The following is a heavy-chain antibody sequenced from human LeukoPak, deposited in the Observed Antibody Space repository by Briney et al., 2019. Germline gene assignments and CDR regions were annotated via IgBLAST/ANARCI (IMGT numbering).Heavy chain of an antibody. CDR3: ARDSSGWFHDAFDI. D-gene: IGHD6-19*01. J-gene: IGHJ3*02. CDR1: GFTFSSYW. Sequence: GGSLRLSCAASGFTFSSYWMSWVRQAPGKGLEWVANIKQDGSEKYYVDSVKGRFTISRDNAKNSLYLQMNSLRAEDTAVYYCARDSSGWFHDAFDIWGQGTMVTVSS. V-gene: IGHV3-7*01. CDR2: IKQDGSEK.